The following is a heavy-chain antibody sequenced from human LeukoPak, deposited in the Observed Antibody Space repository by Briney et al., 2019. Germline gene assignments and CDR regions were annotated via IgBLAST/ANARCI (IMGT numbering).Heavy chain of an antibody. Sequence: ASVMVSCKASGYTFTGYYMHWVRQAPGQGLEWMGWINPNSGGTNYAQKFQGRVTMTRDTSISTAYMELSRLRSDDTAVYYCARDQSRLLWFGELHWFDPWGQRTLVTVSS. CDR3: ARDQSRLLWFGELHWFDP. CDR1: GYTFTGYY. J-gene: IGHJ5*02. V-gene: IGHV1-2*02. D-gene: IGHD3-10*01. CDR2: INPNSGGT.